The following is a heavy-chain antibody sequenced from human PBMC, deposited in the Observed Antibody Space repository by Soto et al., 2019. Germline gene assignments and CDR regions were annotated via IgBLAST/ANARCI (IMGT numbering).Heavy chain of an antibody. CDR3: ARESGGYADF. J-gene: IGHJ4*02. CDR2: IDWDDDK. CDR1: GFSLSTSGMR. D-gene: IGHD1-26*01. V-gene: IGHV2-70*04. Sequence: SGPTLVNPTQTLTLTCTFSGFSLSTSGMRVSWIRQPPGKALEWLARIDWDDDKFYSTSLKTRLTISKDTSKNHVVLTMTNMDPWDTAPDYWARESGGYADFWGQGTLVTVSS.